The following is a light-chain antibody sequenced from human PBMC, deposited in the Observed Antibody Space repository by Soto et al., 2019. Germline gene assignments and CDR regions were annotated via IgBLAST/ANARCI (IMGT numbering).Light chain of an antibody. Sequence: QSVLTQAPSASGTPGQTVTISCSGSSSNIGSNTVSWYQQVPGTAPKVLIYSNVQRPSGVPDRFSGSKSGTSASLAIGGLQSEDEADYYCAAWDGSLNGWVFGGGTKLTVL. CDR1: SSNIGSNT. CDR2: SNV. J-gene: IGLJ3*02. CDR3: AAWDGSLNGWV. V-gene: IGLV1-44*01.